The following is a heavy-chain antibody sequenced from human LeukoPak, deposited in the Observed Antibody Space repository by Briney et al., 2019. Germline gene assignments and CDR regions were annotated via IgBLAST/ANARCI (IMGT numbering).Heavy chain of an antibody. D-gene: IGHD5-18*01. Sequence: PGGSLRLSCAASGFTFSSYGMHWVRQAPGKGLEWVAVIWYDGSNKYYADSVKGRFPISRDNSKNTLYLQMNSLRAEDTAVYYCAKESGGYSYGYWLYYFDYWGQGTLVTVSS. CDR3: AKESGGYSYGYWLYYFDY. J-gene: IGHJ4*02. CDR2: IWYDGSNK. CDR1: GFTFSSYG. V-gene: IGHV3-33*06.